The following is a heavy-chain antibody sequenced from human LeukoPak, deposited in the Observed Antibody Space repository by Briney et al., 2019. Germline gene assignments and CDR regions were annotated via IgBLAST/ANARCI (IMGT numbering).Heavy chain of an antibody. Sequence: SETLSLTCAVYGGSFSGYYWSWIRQPPGKGLEWIGEINHSGSTNYNPSLKSRATISVDTSKNQFSLKLSSVTAADTAVYYCARLVRYYDFWTGTRGPFDPWGQGTLVTVSS. CDR3: ARLVRYYDFWTGTRGPFDP. V-gene: IGHV4-34*01. J-gene: IGHJ5*02. CDR2: INHSGST. CDR1: GGSFSGYY. D-gene: IGHD3-3*01.